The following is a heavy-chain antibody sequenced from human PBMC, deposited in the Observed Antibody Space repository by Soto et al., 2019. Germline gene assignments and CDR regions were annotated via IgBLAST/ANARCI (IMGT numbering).Heavy chain of an antibody. V-gene: IGHV5-51*01. D-gene: IGHD3-10*01. J-gene: IGHJ6*02. CDR2: IYPGDSDT. CDR3: AGGGVRGVITRTRDYYGMDV. CDR1: GYSFTSYW. Sequence: GESLKISWKGSGYSFTSYWIGWVRHMPGKGLEWMGIIYPGDSDTRYSPSFQGQVTISADKSISTAYLQWSSLKASDTAMYYCAGGGVRGVITRTRDYYGMDVWGQGTTDTVSS.